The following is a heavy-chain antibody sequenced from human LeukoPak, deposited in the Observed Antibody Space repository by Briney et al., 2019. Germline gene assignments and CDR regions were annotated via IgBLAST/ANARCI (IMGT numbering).Heavy chain of an antibody. CDR2: IYHSGST. CDR1: GASISSSNW. Sequence: SETLSLTCTVSGASISSSNWWSWVRQPPGKGLEWIGEIYHSGSTNYNPSLKSRVTISVDKSKSLLSLTLSSVTAADTAVYYCARGRGAAVGNNWFDPWGQGTPVTVSS. V-gene: IGHV4-4*02. J-gene: IGHJ5*02. CDR3: ARGRGAAVGNNWFDP. D-gene: IGHD6-13*01.